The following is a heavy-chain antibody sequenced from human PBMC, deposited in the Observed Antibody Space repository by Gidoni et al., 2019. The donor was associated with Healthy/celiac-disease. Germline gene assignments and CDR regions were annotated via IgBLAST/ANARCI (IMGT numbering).Heavy chain of an antibody. D-gene: IGHD1-26*01. CDR2: IRYDGSNK. J-gene: IGHJ4*02. CDR3: AKDWELDY. V-gene: IGHV3-30*02. CDR1: GFTFSSYG. Sequence: QVQLVESGGGVLQPGGSLRLRRAASGFTFSSYGLHWVRQAPAKGLGWVAFIRYDGSNKYSADSVKGRFTISRDNSKNTLYLQMNSLRAEDTAVYYCAKDWELDYWGQGTLVTVSS.